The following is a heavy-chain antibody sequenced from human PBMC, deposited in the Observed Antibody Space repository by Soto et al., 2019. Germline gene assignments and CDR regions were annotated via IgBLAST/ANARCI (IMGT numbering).Heavy chain of an antibody. CDR2: INHSGST. Sequence: QVQLQQWGAGLLKPSETLSLTCAVYGGSFSGYYWSWIRQPPGKGLEWIGEINHSGSTNYNPSLKSRVTIAVDTSKNHSSLKLSSVTAADTAVYYCARVYCSSSSCYVGFGWFDPWGEGTLVTVSS. V-gene: IGHV4-34*01. CDR3: ARVYCSSSSCYVGFGWFDP. J-gene: IGHJ5*02. CDR1: GGSFSGYY. D-gene: IGHD2-2*01.